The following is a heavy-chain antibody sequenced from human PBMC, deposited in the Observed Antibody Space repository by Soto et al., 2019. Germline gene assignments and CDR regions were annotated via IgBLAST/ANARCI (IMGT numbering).Heavy chain of an antibody. CDR1: GFSLSNARMG. V-gene: IGHV2-26*01. CDR2: IFSNDEK. D-gene: IGHD6-6*01. Sequence: QVTLKESGPVLVKPTETLTLTCTVSGFSLSNARMGVSWIRQPPGKALEWLAQIFSNDEKSYSTSLKSRLTISMDTSKSQVVLTMTNMDPVGKATYYCARLYSSSSRGVDYWGQGTLVTVSS. J-gene: IGHJ4*02. CDR3: ARLYSSSSRGVDY.